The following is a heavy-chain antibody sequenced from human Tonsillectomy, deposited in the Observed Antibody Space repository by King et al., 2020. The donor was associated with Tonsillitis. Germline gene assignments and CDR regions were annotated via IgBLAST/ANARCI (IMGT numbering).Heavy chain of an antibody. J-gene: IGHJ4*02. CDR2: IYYSGST. V-gene: IGHV4-39*01. CDR3: ARGSRLGTYYFDY. D-gene: IGHD3-22*01. CDR1: GGSISSSSYY. Sequence: QLQESGPGLVKPSETLSLTCTVSGGSISSSSYYWGWIRQPPGKGLEWIGSIYYSGSTYYNPSLKSRVTMSVDTSNNQFSLKLSSVTAADTAVYYCARGSRLGTYYFDYWGQGTLVTVSS.